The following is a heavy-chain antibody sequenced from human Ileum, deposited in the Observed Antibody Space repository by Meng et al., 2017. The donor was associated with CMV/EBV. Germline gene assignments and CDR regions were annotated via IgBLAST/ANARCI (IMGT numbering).Heavy chain of an antibody. Sequence: ASVKVSCKASGYSFTEYFMHWVRQAPGQGLECMGRITTNSGGTNYAQKFHGRLTMTRDTSISTAYMELISLRSADTAVYYCASGGPTASGFAVDHWGQGTLVTVSS. V-gene: IGHV1-2*06. CDR2: ITTNSGGT. CDR3: ASGGPTASGFAVDH. J-gene: IGHJ4*02. D-gene: IGHD4-11*01. CDR1: GYSFTEYF.